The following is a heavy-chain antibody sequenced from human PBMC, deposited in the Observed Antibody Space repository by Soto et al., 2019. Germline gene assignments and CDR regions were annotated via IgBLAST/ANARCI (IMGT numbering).Heavy chain of an antibody. Sequence: EVQLVVASGGGLVQPGGSLRLSCVASGFTFSSYYMTWVRQAPGKGLEWVANIKEDGSEKYYVDSVQGRFTISRDNAKNSLYLQMNSLRVEDTAVYYCGVDRGWIFDYWGQGTLVTVSS. V-gene: IGHV3-7*03. J-gene: IGHJ4*02. D-gene: IGHD2-15*01. CDR1: GFTFSSYY. CDR2: IKEDGSEK. CDR3: GVDRGWIFDY.